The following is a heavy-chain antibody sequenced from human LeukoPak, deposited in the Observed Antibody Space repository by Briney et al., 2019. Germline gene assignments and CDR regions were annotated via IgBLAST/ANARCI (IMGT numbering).Heavy chain of an antibody. V-gene: IGHV4-34*01. CDR3: ATLGYYYGMDV. CDR2: INHSGST. CDR1: GGPFSGYY. J-gene: IGHJ6*02. Sequence: SETLSLTCAVYGGPFSGYYWSWIRQPPGKGLEWIGEINHSGSTNYNPSLKSRVTISVDTSKNQFSLKLSSVTAADTAVYYCATLGYYYGMDVWGQGTTVTVSS.